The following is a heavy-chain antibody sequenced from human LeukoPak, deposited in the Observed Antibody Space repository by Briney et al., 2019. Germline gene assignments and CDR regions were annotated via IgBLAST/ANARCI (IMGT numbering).Heavy chain of an antibody. CDR1: GGSFSGYY. D-gene: IGHD5-18*01. CDR2: INHSGST. Sequence: SETLSLTCAVYGGSFSGYYWSWIRQPPGKGLEWIGEINHSGSTNYNPSLKSRVTISVDTSKNQFSLRLSSVTAADTAVYYCARGFGYSYGFHYYYYTDVWGKGTTVTVYS. V-gene: IGHV4-34*01. J-gene: IGHJ6*03. CDR3: ARGFGYSYGFHYYYYTDV.